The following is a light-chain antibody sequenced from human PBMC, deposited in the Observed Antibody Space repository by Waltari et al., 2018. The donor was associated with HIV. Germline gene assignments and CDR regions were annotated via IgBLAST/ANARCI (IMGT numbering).Light chain of an antibody. J-gene: IGLJ3*02. Sequence: SYVLTQPPSVSVAPGQKARITCGGDNIGGHSVHWYQQKPGQAPVLVVHDDSDRPSGIPGRFSGSNSGNTATLTISRVEAGDEADYYCQVWDRGSEGVFGGGTKLTVL. CDR2: DDS. V-gene: IGLV3-21*02. CDR3: QVWDRGSEGV. CDR1: NIGGHS.